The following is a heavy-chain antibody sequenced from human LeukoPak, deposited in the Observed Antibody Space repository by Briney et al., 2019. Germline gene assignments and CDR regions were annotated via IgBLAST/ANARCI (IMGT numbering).Heavy chain of an antibody. CDR3: AKDHRVSVAGTGLSDY. CDR2: ISGSGGST. J-gene: IGHJ4*02. Sequence: GGSLRLSRAASGFTFSSYAMNWVRQAPGKGLEWVSAISGSGGSTYYADSVKGRFTISRDNSKNTLYLQMNSLRAEDTAVYYCAKDHRVSVAGTGLSDYWGQGTLVTVSS. CDR1: GFTFSSYA. V-gene: IGHV3-23*01. D-gene: IGHD6-19*01.